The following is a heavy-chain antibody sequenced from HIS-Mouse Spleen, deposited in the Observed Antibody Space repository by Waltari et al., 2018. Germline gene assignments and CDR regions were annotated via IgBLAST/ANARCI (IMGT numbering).Heavy chain of an antibody. Sequence: QLQLQESGPGLVKPSETLSLTCTVSGGSISSSSYYWGWIRQPPVKGLEWIWSIYYSGRTQYNPSLKSRVTISVDTSKNQFSLKLSSVTAADTAVYYCAREIPYSSSWYDWYFDLWGRGTLVTVSS. J-gene: IGHJ2*01. D-gene: IGHD6-13*01. CDR1: GGSISSSSYY. CDR2: IYYSGRT. V-gene: IGHV4-39*07. CDR3: AREIPYSSSWYDWYFDL.